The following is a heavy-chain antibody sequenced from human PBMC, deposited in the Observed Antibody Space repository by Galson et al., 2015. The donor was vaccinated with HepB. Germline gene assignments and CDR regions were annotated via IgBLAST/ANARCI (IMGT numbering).Heavy chain of an antibody. J-gene: IGHJ5*01. CDR3: AAGGRSAWYYDS. CDR2: IIPIFETA. D-gene: IGHD6-19*01. Sequence: SVKVSCKASGGTFNSLAISWVRQAPGHGLEWIGGIIPIFETANYAQNFQGRVTITADESTTTAYMEVTGLTSDDTAMFYCAAGGRSAWYYDSWGQGTLVTVSS. CDR1: GGTFNSLA. V-gene: IGHV1-69*13.